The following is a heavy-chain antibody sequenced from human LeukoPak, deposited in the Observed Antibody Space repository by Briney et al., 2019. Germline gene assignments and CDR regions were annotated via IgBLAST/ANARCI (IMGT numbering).Heavy chain of an antibody. V-gene: IGHV3-30*02. J-gene: IGHJ4*02. CDR3: ARRAVYYDSSGYDY. CDR1: GFTFSNFG. Sequence: GGSLRLSCAASGFTFSNFGMHWVRQAPGKGLEWVALIRYDGSNKYYADSVKGRFTISRDNSKNTLYLQMNSLRAEDTAVYYCARRAVYYDSSGYDYWGQGTLVTVSS. D-gene: IGHD3-22*01. CDR2: IRYDGSNK.